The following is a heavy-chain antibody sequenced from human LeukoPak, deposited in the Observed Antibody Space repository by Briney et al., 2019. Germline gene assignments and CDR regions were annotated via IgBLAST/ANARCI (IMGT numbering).Heavy chain of an antibody. CDR2: IIPILGIA. Sequence: ASVKVSCKASGGTFSSYAISWVRQAPGQGLEWMGRIIPILGIANYAQKFQGRVTITADKSTSTAYMELSSLRSEDTAVYYCARTIFGVVSHIDYWGQGTLVTVSS. V-gene: IGHV1-69*04. CDR3: ARTIFGVVSHIDY. J-gene: IGHJ4*02. CDR1: GGTFSSYA. D-gene: IGHD3-3*01.